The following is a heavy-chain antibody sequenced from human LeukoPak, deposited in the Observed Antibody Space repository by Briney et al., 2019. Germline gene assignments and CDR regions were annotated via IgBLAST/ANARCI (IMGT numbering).Heavy chain of an antibody. Sequence: SETLSLTCTVSGGSITTSYHYWGWIRQPPGKGLEWIGSIDYRERTTYNPSLKSRVTISADTSRNQFSLKLSSVTARDTAVYYCASYVSRTMRDSWGQGTLVSVSS. D-gene: IGHD3-16*01. CDR1: GGSITTSYHY. V-gene: IGHV4-39*01. CDR2: IDYRERT. CDR3: ASYVSRTMRDS. J-gene: IGHJ4*02.